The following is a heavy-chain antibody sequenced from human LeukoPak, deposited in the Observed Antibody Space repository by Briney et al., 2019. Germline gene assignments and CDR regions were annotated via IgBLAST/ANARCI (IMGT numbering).Heavy chain of an antibody. J-gene: IGHJ6*03. CDR1: GFTFSSYA. Sequence: PGGSLRLSCAASGFTFSSYAMNWVRQAPGKGLEWVASISGNGGSTYYADSVKGRFTISRDNSKNTVSLQMSSLRAEDTALYYCARPPGLFGVGLYYMDVWGKGTTVTVSS. CDR3: ARPPGLFGVGLYYMDV. V-gene: IGHV3-23*01. CDR2: ISGNGGST. D-gene: IGHD3-3*01.